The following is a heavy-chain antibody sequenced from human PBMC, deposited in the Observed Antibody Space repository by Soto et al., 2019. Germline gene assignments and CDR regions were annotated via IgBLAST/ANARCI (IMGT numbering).Heavy chain of an antibody. CDR1: GYTLTELS. V-gene: IGHV1-24*01. CDR3: ATKEPLNLIAAAGPYGMDV. J-gene: IGHJ6*02. Sequence: ASVKVSCKVSGYTLTELSMHWVRQAPGKGLEWMGGFDPEDGETIYAQKFQGRVTMTEDTSTDTAYMELSSLRSEDTAVYYCATKEPLNLIAAAGPYGMDVWGQGTTVTVSS. D-gene: IGHD6-13*01. CDR2: FDPEDGET.